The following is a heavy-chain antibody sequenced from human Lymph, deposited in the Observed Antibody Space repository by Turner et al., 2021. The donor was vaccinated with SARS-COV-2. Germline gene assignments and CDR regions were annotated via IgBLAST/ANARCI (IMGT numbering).Heavy chain of an antibody. J-gene: IGHJ3*02. CDR3: ARDLGPFAFDI. V-gene: IGHV3-53*02. CDR1: GFTVSSNY. Sequence: EVQLVETGGGLIQPGGSLRPSCAASGFTVSSNYMSWCRQAPGKGLEWVSVIYIGGTTYYADSVKSRFTISRDNAKNTLYLQMNSLRAEDTAVYYCARDLGPFAFDIWGQGTMVTVSS. CDR2: IYIGGTT.